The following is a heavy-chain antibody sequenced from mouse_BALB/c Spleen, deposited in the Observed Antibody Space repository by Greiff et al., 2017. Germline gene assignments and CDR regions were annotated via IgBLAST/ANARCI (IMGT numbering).Heavy chain of an antibody. CDR1: GFTFSSYA. CDR3: ARDSLYGNPFAY. Sequence: EVKLVESGGGLVKPGGSLKLSCAASGFTFSSYAMSWVRQSPEKRLEWVAEISSGGSYTYYPDTVTGRFTISRDNAKNTLYLEMSSLRSEDTAMYYCARDSLYGNPFAYWGQGTLGTVSA. D-gene: IGHD2-1*01. V-gene: IGHV5-9-4*01. J-gene: IGHJ3*01. CDR2: ISSGGSYT.